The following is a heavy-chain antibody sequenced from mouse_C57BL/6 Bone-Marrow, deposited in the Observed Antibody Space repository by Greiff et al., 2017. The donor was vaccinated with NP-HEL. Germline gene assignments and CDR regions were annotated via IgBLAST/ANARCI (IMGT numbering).Heavy chain of an antibody. CDR2: IHPNSGST. J-gene: IGHJ2*01. CDR3: ARSHGNYEGDFDY. Sequence: QVHVKQPGAELVKPGASVKLSCKASGYTFTSYWMHWVKQRPGQGLEWIGMIHPNSGSTNYNEKFKSKATLTVDKSSSTAYMQLSSLTSEDSAVYYCARSHGNYEGDFDYWGQGTTLTVSS. CDR1: GYTFTSYW. D-gene: IGHD2-1*01. V-gene: IGHV1-64*01.